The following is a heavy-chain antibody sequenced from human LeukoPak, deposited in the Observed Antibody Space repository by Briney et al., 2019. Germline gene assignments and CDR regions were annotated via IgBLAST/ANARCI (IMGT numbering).Heavy chain of an antibody. CDR3: ANTPMTNGWYYFDY. CDR1: GFTFSNYG. V-gene: IGHV3-30*18. CDR2: ITNDGRNK. Sequence: QTGGSLRLSCAASGFTFSNYGMHWVRQAPGKGLEWVAVITNDGRNKYYADSVKGRFTISRDNSKNSVYLQMNSLRGEDTAVYYCANTPMTNGWYYFDYWGQGSLVTVSS. J-gene: IGHJ4*02. D-gene: IGHD6-19*01.